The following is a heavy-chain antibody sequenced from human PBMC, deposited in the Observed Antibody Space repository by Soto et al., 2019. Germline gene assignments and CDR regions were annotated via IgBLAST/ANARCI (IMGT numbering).Heavy chain of an antibody. D-gene: IGHD5-18*01. CDR2: INAGNGDT. V-gene: IGHV1-3*01. CDR3: ARDDSRGXSAYSHDF. Sequence: ASVKVSCKASGYTFTNYAMHWVRQAPGQRLEWMGWINAGNGDTRYSQTFQGRVTITRDTSASTAYMDLSSLRSEDTAVYYCARDDSRGXSAYSHDFWGQGTLVTVSS. J-gene: IGHJ4*02. CDR1: GYTFTNYA.